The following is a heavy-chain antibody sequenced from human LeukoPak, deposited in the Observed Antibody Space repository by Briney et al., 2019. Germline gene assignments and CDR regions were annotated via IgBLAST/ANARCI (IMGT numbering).Heavy chain of an antibody. D-gene: IGHD6-13*01. CDR2: IIPILGIA. J-gene: IGHJ4*02. CDR1: GGTFSSYA. V-gene: IGHV1-69*04. CDR3: ATTVPGIAAADDY. Sequence: ASVKVSCKASGGTFSSYAISWVRQAPGQGLEWMGRIIPILGIANYAQKFQGRVTFTADKSTSTAYMELRSLRSEDTAVYYCATTVPGIAAADDYWGQGTLVTVSS.